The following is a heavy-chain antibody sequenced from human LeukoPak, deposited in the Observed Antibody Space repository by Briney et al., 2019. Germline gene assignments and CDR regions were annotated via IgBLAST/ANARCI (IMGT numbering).Heavy chain of an antibody. CDR1: GYSFTSYW. V-gene: IGHV5-51*01. CDR2: IYPGDSDT. CDR3: ARQAANYYDSSGYYRY. Sequence: GESPKTSCKGSGYSFTSYWIGWVRQMPGKGLEWMGIIYPGDSDTRYSPSFQGQVTISADKSISTAYLQWSSLKASDTAMYYCARQAANYYDSSGYYRYWGQGTLVTVSS. J-gene: IGHJ4*02. D-gene: IGHD3-22*01.